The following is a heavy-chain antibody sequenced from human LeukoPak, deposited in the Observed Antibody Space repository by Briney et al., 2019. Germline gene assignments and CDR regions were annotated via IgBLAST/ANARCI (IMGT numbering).Heavy chain of an antibody. Sequence: ASVKVSCKASGYTFTSYGISWVRQAPGQGLEWMGWISAYNGNTNYAQKLQGRVTMTTDTSTGTAYMELRSLRSDDTAVYYCARDRVVGATFYYMDVWGKGTTVTVSS. D-gene: IGHD1-26*01. CDR1: GYTFTSYG. CDR2: ISAYNGNT. CDR3: ARDRVVGATFYYMDV. J-gene: IGHJ6*03. V-gene: IGHV1-18*01.